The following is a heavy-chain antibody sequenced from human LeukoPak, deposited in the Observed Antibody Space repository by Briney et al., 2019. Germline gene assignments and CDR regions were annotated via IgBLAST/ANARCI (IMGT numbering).Heavy chain of an antibody. CDR1: GYTFTGYY. V-gene: IGHV1-2*02. CDR3: ARDGSSGWYRHFDY. Sequence: ASVKVSCKASGYTFTGYYMHWVRQAPGQGLEWMGWINPNSGGTNYAQKFQGRVTMTRDTSISTAYMELSRLRSDDTAVYYCARDGSSGWYRHFDYWGQGTLVTVSS. J-gene: IGHJ4*02. D-gene: IGHD6-19*01. CDR2: INPNSGGT.